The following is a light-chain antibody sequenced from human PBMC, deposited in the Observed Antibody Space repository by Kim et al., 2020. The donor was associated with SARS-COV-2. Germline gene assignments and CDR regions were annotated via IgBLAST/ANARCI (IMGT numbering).Light chain of an antibody. CDR2: GAS. CDR3: QQYGSSPPIT. V-gene: IGKV3-20*01. J-gene: IGKJ4*01. Sequence: EIVLTQSPGPLSLSPGERATLSCRASQSVGSNYLAWYQQKPGQAPRLLIYGASSRATGIPDRFSGSGSGTDFTLTISRLEPEDFAVYYCQQYGSSPPITFGGGSKVEIK. CDR1: QSVGSNY.